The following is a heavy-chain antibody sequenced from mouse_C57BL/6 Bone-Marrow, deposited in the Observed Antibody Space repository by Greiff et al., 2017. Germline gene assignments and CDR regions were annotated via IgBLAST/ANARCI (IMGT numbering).Heavy chain of an antibody. Sequence: EVQGVESGGGLVKPGGSLKLSCAASGFTFSSYAMSWVSQTPEKRLEWVATISVGGSYTYYPDNVKGRFTIYRDNAKNNLYLQMSHMKSEDTAMYYCARDYGSSYGYFDYWGQGTTLTVSS. V-gene: IGHV5-4*01. J-gene: IGHJ2*01. CDR2: ISVGGSYT. CDR3: ARDYGSSYGYFDY. CDR1: GFTFSSYA. D-gene: IGHD1-1*01.